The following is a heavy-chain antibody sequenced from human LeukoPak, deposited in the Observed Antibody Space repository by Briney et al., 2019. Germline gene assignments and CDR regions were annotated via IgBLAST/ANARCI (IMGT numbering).Heavy chain of an antibody. CDR1: GFTFSSYS. Sequence: PGGSLRLSCAASGFTFSSYSVNWVRQAPGKGLEWVSYISSSSSTIYYADSVKGRFTISRDNAKNSLYLQMNSLRAEDTAVYYCARADSSMIVKAQDAFDIWGQGTMVTVSS. J-gene: IGHJ3*02. CDR2: ISSSSSTI. V-gene: IGHV3-48*04. D-gene: IGHD3-22*01. CDR3: ARADSSMIVKAQDAFDI.